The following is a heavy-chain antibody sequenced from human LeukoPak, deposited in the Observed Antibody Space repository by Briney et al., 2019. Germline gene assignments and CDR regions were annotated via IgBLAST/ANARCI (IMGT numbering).Heavy chain of an antibody. CDR1: GFTFSSYA. CDR2: ISYDGSNK. J-gene: IGHJ4*02. CDR3: ARGPLVGATTRSGIDY. V-gene: IGHV3-30-3*01. Sequence: GGSLRLSCAASGFTFSSYAMHWVRQAPGKGLERVAVISYDGSNKYYADSVKGRFTISRDNTKNTLYLQMNSLRAEDTAVYYCARGPLVGATTRSGIDYWGQGTLVTVSS. D-gene: IGHD1-26*01.